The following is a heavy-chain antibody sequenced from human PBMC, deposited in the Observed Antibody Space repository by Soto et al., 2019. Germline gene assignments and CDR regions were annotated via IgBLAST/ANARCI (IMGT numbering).Heavy chain of an antibody. Sequence: QVQLVQSGAEVKKPGSSVKVSCKASGGTFSGYAISWVRQAPGQGLEWMGGIIPIFGTANYAQKFQGRVTITADESTSTAYMELSSLRSEDTAVYYCASSGGYSSGWHWYFDLWGRGTLVTVSS. CDR3: ASSGGYSSGWHWYFDL. D-gene: IGHD6-19*01. CDR1: GGTFSGYA. CDR2: IIPIFGTA. J-gene: IGHJ2*01. V-gene: IGHV1-69*01.